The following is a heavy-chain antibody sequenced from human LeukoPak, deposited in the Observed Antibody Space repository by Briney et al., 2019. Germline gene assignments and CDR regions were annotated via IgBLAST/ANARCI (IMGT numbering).Heavy chain of an antibody. Sequence: GGSLRLSCAASGFTFSDYYMSWIRQAPGKGLERVSYISSGSGSSIYYADSVKGRFSISRDNAKNSLYLQMNSLRDEDTAVYHCVRDYSWAFDIWGQGAMVTVSS. D-gene: IGHD2-15*01. V-gene: IGHV3-11*04. CDR3: VRDYSWAFDI. CDR1: GFTFSDYY. J-gene: IGHJ3*02. CDR2: ISSGSGSSI.